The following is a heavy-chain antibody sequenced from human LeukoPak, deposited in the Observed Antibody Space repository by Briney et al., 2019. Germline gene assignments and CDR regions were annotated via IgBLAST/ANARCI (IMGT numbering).Heavy chain of an antibody. V-gene: IGHV4-59*01. CDR3: ARIPGDRPDD. Sequence: SETLSLTCTVSGGSISSYYWTWIRQPPGKGLEWIGYMYFGGRTNYNPSLKSRATISIDTSKKQFSLKLQSVTAADAAVYYCARIPGDRPDDWGQGTLVTVS. CDR1: GGSISSYY. D-gene: IGHD7-27*01. J-gene: IGHJ4*02. CDR2: MYFGGRT.